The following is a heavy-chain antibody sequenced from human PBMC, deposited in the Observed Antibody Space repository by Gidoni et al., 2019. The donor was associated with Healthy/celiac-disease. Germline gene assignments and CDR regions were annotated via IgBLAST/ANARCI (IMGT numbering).Heavy chain of an antibody. Sequence: EVQLLESGGGLVQPGGSLRLSCAASGLPFSSYAMSWVRQAPGKGLEWVSGIRDSGGSTNYADYVKGRFTISRDNSKNTLYLQMNSLRVDDTAVYYCAKYWGTVLVVDYFDHWGQGTLVTVSS. CDR3: AKYWGTVLVVDYFDH. J-gene: IGHJ4*02. CDR2: IRDSGGST. CDR1: GLPFSSYA. D-gene: IGHD2-8*02. V-gene: IGHV3-23*01.